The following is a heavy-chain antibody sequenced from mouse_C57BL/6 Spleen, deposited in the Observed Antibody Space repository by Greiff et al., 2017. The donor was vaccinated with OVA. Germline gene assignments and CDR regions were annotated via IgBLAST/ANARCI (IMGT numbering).Heavy chain of an antibody. Sequence: EVQVVESGGGLVQPGGSLSLSCAASGFTFTDYYMSWVRQPPGKALEWLGFIRNKANGYTTEYSASVKGRFTISRDNSQSILYLQMNALRAEDSATYYCARTGPFFDYWGQGTTLTVSS. D-gene: IGHD4-1*01. CDR3: ARTGPFFDY. V-gene: IGHV7-3*01. J-gene: IGHJ2*01. CDR1: GFTFTDYY. CDR2: IRNKANGYTT.